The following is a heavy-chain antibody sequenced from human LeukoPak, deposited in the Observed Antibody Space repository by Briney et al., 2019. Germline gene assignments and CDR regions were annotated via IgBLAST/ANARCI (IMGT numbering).Heavy chain of an antibody. J-gene: IGHJ5*02. CDR3: ARGMTIVTTFGWFDP. CDR2: IIPIFGTA. D-gene: IGHD4-11*01. V-gene: IGHV1-69*13. CDR1: GGTFSSYA. Sequence: SVKVSCKASGGTFSSYAISWVRQAPGQGLEWMGGIIPIFGTANYAQKFQGRVTITADESTSTAYMELSSLRSEDTAVYYCARGMTIVTTFGWFDPWGQGTLVTVSS.